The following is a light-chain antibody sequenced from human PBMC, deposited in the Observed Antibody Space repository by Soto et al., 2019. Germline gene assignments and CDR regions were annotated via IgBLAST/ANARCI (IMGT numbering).Light chain of an antibody. J-gene: IGKJ5*01. Sequence: DIQITQSPSSLSAAVVDRFTITFRASQGISTLLAWYQQKPGKGPNLLIYAASSLQSGVPSRFSGSGSGTDFTLTISSLQPEDFATYYCQQANSFPITFGQGTRLEIK. CDR3: QQANSFPIT. CDR1: QGISTL. CDR2: AAS. V-gene: IGKV1-12*01.